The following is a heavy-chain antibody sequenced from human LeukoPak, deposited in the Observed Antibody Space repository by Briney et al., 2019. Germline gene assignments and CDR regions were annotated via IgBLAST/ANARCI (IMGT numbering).Heavy chain of an antibody. CDR2: ISSSGSTI. CDR3: ARTWGSGYYYGMDV. CDR1: GFTFSDYY. V-gene: IGHV3-11*01. D-gene: IGHD3-22*01. J-gene: IGHJ6*02. Sequence: GGSLRLSCAASGFTFSDYYMSWIRQAPGKGLEWVSYISSSGSTIYYADSVKGRFTISRDNAKNSLYLQMNSLRAEDTAVCYCARTWGSGYYYGMDVWGQGTTVTVSS.